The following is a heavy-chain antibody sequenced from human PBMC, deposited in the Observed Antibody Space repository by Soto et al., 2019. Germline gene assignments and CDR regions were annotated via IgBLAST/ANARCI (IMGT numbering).Heavy chain of an antibody. Sequence: GGSLRLSCAASGFTFSSYAMSWVRQAPGKGLEWVSAISGSGGSTYYADSGKGRLTISRDNSKNTLYLQMNSLRAEDTAVYYCAKAAPMTTVTTGFDYWGQGTLVTVSS. CDR1: GFTFSSYA. V-gene: IGHV3-23*01. CDR2: ISGSGGST. J-gene: IGHJ4*02. D-gene: IGHD4-17*01. CDR3: AKAAPMTTVTTGFDY.